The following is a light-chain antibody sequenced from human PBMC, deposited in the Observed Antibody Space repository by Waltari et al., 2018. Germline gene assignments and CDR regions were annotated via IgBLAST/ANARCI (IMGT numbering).Light chain of an antibody. Sequence: AIRITQSPSSLSASTGHRVTITCRAGQGISSYLAWYQQKPGKAPKLLIYAASTLQSGVPSRFSGSGSGTEFTLTISCLQSEDFATYYCQQYYSYPLTFGGGTKVEIK. CDR1: QGISSY. V-gene: IGKV1-8*01. J-gene: IGKJ4*01. CDR2: AAS. CDR3: QQYYSYPLT.